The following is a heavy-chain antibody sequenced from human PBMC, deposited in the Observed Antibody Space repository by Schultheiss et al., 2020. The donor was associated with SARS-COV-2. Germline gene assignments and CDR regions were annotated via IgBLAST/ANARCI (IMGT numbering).Heavy chain of an antibody. CDR1: GYTFTSYD. D-gene: IGHD2-21*02. J-gene: IGHJ4*02. CDR2: MNPNSGNT. V-gene: IGHV1-8*01. Sequence: GESLKISCKASGYTFTSYDINWVRQATGQGLEWMGWMNPNSGNTGYAQKFQGRVTMTRNTSISTAYMELSSLRSEDTAVYYCARGVIMSGGTRKIVVVTEFDYWGQGTLVTVSS. CDR3: ARGVIMSGGTRKIVVVTEFDY.